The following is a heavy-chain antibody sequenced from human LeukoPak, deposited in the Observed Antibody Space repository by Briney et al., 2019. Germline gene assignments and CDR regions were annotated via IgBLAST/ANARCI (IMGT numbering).Heavy chain of an antibody. D-gene: IGHD3-22*01. Sequence: HPGGSLRLSCAASGFTFDDYAMHWVRQAPGKGLEWVSGISWNSGSIGYADSVKGRFTISRDNAKNSLYLQMNSLRAEDTAVYYCAKDLRYPMIVVVPYYYYYMDVWGKGTTVTVSS. CDR1: GFTFDDYA. CDR2: ISWNSGSI. V-gene: IGHV3-9*01. J-gene: IGHJ6*03. CDR3: AKDLRYPMIVVVPYYYYYMDV.